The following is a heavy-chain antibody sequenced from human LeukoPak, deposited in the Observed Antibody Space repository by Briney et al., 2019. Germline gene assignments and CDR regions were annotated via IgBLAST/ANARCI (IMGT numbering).Heavy chain of an antibody. D-gene: IGHD2-15*01. CDR3: ARKAGLGYCSGGSCYSAYYFDY. V-gene: IGHV4-59*01. CDR2: IYYSGST. Sequence: SETLSLACTVYGGSISSYYWSWIRQPPGKGLEWIGYIYYSGSTNYNPSLKGRVAISVDTSKNQFSLKLSSVTAADTAVYYCARKAGLGYCSGGSCYSAYYFDYWGQGTLVNVSS. J-gene: IGHJ4*02. CDR1: GGSISSYY.